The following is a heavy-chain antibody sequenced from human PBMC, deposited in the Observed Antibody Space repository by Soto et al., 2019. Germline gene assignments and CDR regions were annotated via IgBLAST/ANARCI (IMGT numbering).Heavy chain of an antibody. CDR3: ARVCTGRGFDP. CDR2: ITPMFGAP. J-gene: IGHJ5*02. CDR1: GGPFSSYA. Sequence: QVQLVQSGAEVKKPGSSVKVSCTASGGPFSSYAINWVRQAPGQGLEWMGVITPMFGAPHYAQNFKGRITITADQSTNTAYLELSRLTSGDTGVYFCARVCTGRGFDPWGQGTLVTVSS. V-gene: IGHV1-69*01.